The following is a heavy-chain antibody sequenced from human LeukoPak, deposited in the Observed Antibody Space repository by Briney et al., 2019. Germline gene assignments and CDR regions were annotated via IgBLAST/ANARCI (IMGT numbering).Heavy chain of an antibody. V-gene: IGHV4-59*01. CDR3: ARGVTGGWYGDFQH. Sequence: SETLSLTCTVSGGSINTYFWSWIRQPPGKGLEWVGYIYYSGSTNYNPSLKSRVTISVDTSKNQFSLKLSSVTAADTAVYYCARGVTGGWYGDFQHWGQGTLVTVSS. CDR1: GGSINTYF. J-gene: IGHJ1*01. CDR2: IYYSGST. D-gene: IGHD6-19*01.